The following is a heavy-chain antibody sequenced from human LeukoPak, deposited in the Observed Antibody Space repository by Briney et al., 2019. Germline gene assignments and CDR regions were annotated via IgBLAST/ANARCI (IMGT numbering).Heavy chain of an antibody. CDR1: GGSFSGYY. CDR2: INHSGST. J-gene: IGHJ4*02. V-gene: IGHV4-34*01. CDR3: ARGYGPTFDY. D-gene: IGHD4-17*01. Sequence: SETLSLTCAVYGGSFSGYYWSWIRQPPGKGLEWIGEINHSGSTNYNPSLKSRVTIPVDTSKNQFSLKLSSVTAADTAVYYCARGYGPTFDYWGQGTLVTVSS.